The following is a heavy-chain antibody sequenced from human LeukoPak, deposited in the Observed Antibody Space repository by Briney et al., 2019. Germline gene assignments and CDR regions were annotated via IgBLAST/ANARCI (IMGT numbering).Heavy chain of an antibody. D-gene: IGHD5-12*01. CDR2: IIPIFGTA. V-gene: IGHV1-69*01. Sequence: ASVKVSCKASGGTFSSYAISWVRQAPGQGLEWMGGIIPIFGTANYAQKFQGRVTITADESTSTAYMELSSLRSEDTAVYYCARERYSGYDSWFRWGQETLVTVSS. J-gene: IGHJ4*02. CDR1: GGTFSSYA. CDR3: ARERYSGYDSWFR.